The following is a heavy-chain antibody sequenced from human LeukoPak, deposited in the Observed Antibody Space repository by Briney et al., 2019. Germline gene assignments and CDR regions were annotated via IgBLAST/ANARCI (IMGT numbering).Heavy chain of an antibody. CDR1: GGSISSYY. D-gene: IGHD6-19*01. CDR3: ARVGYSSGWKGIDY. J-gene: IGHJ4*02. CDR2: IYTSGST. V-gene: IGHV4-4*07. Sequence: NPSETLSLTCTVPGGSISSYYWSWIRQPAGKGLEWIGRIYTSGSTNYNPSLKSRVTMSVDTSKNQFSLKLSSVTAADTAVYYCARVGYSSGWKGIDYWGQGTLVTVSS.